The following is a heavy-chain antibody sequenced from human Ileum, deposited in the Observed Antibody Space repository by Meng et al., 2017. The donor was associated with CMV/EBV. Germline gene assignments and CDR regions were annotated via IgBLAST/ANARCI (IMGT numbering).Heavy chain of an antibody. D-gene: IGHD5-12*01. Sequence: QARLWDSGPGLVKPSQTLSLLCTVSSDSISSGDFYWTSIRQSPGKGPEWIGYIYYSGSTYYNPSLKSRLTIALDTSKNQFSLRLTSVTDADTGVYYCATEYSASPGWFDPWGQGILVTVSS. V-gene: IGHV4-30-4*08. J-gene: IGHJ5*02. CDR2: IYYSGST. CDR3: ATEYSASPGWFDP. CDR1: SDSISSGDFY.